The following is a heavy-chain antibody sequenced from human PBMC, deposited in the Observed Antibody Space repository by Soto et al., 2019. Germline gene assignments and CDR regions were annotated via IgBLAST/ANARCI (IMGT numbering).Heavy chain of an antibody. J-gene: IGHJ4*02. CDR1: GGTFSSYT. V-gene: IGHV1-69*04. D-gene: IGHD4-17*01. CDR3: ARDQRATVTTKLRGPYFDY. Sequence: ASVKVSCKASGGTFSSYTISWVRQAPGQGLEWMGRIIPILGIANYAQKFQGRVTITADKSTSTAYMELSSLRSEDTAVYYCARDQRATVTTKLRGPYFDYWGQGTLVTVSS. CDR2: IIPILGIA.